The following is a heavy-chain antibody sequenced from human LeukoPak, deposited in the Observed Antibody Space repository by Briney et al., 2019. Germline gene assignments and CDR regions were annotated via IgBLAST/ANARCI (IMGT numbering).Heavy chain of an antibody. CDR1: GFTLSNYS. CDR3: ARANMITFGGVISKEFAY. CDR2: ISSSSSYI. J-gene: IGHJ4*02. V-gene: IGHV3-21*06. Sequence: GGSLRLSCAASGFTLSNYSMNWVRQAPGKGLEWVSSISSSSSYIFYADSMKGRFTISRDNAKNSLYLQMNSLRAEDTAVYYCARANMITFGGVISKEFAYWGQGTLVTVSS. D-gene: IGHD3-16*02.